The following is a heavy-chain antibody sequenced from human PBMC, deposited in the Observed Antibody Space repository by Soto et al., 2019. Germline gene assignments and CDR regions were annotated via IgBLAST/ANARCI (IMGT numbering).Heavy chain of an antibody. J-gene: IGHJ4*02. CDR1: GYTFTTYY. CDR2: VNPSGYTT. D-gene: IGHD2-2*01. Sequence: QVQLVQSGAEVEKPGASVKVSCKASGYTFTTYYMHWVRQAPGQGLEWMGVVNPSGYTTNYAPMSRCRVTITTDTSTSTFYMELSSMPSENTAVYYCTRDGNEVVPAAMPDYFDSWGQGTLVTASS. V-gene: IGHV1-46*03. CDR3: TRDGNEVVPAAMPDYFDS.